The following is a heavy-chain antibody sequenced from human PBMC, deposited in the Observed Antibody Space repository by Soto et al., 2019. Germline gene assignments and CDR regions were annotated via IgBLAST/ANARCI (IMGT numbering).Heavy chain of an antibody. CDR2: ISGSGGST. CDR3: AKGLRDSGYDLVGYYYYGMDV. J-gene: IGHJ6*02. V-gene: IGHV3-23*01. CDR1: GFTFSSYA. Sequence: GGSLRLSCAASGFTFSSYAMSWVRQAPGKGLEWVSAISGSGGSTYYADSVKGRFTISRDNSKNTLYLQMNSLRAEDTAVYYCAKGLRDSGYDLVGYYYYGMDVWGQGTTVTVSS. D-gene: IGHD5-12*01.